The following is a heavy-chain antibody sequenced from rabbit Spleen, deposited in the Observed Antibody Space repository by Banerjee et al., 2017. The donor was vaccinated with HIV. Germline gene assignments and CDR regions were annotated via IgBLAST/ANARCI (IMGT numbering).Heavy chain of an antibody. Sequence: QSLEESGGDLVKPGASLTLTCKASGIDFSSYYYMCWVRQAPGKGLEWIGCIDTGIGTTVYASWAKGRFTISKTSSTTVTLQMTSLTAADTATYFCARLHNDNTNLWGQGTLVTVS. D-gene: IGHD8-1*01. V-gene: IGHV1S40*01. J-gene: IGHJ4*01. CDR1: GIDFSSYYY. CDR3: ARLHNDNTNL. CDR2: IDTGIGTT.